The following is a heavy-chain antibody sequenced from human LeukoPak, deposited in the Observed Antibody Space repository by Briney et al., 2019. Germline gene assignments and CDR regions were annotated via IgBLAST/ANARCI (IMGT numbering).Heavy chain of an antibody. J-gene: IGHJ4*02. D-gene: IGHD1-26*01. V-gene: IGHV1-2*02. CDR3: ARVGGPFGGSYRTFDY. CDR2: ISPNSGGT. CDR1: GYTFTGYY. Sequence: ASVKVSCKASGYTFTGYYMHWVRQAPGQGLEWMGWISPNSGGTNYAQKFQGRVTMTRDTSISTAYMELSRLRSDDTAVYYCARVGGPFGGSYRTFDYWGQGTLVTVSS.